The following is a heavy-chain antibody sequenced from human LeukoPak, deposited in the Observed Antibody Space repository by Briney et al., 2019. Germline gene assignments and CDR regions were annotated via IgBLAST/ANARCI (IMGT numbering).Heavy chain of an antibody. D-gene: IGHD4-17*01. CDR3: AKDIALETVTYYYGMDV. Sequence: GRSLRLSCAASGFTFDDYAMHWVRQAPGKGLEWVSGISWNSGSIGYADSVKGRFTISRDNAKNSLYLQMNSPRAEDTALYYCAKDIALETVTYYYGMDVWGQGTTVTVSS. J-gene: IGHJ6*02. V-gene: IGHV3-9*01. CDR2: ISWNSGSI. CDR1: GFTFDDYA.